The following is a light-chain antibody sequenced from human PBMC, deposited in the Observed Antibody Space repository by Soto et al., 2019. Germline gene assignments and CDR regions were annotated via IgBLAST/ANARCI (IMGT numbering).Light chain of an antibody. J-gene: IGLJ2*01. Sequence: QSALTQPASVSGSPGQSITISCTGTSSDVGGYKYVSWYQQHPDKAPKLIIFEVSNRPSGISSRFSGSKPGNTASLTISGLQAEDEADYYCASYTSSSTSVIFGRGTKVTVL. CDR1: SSDVGGYKY. CDR3: ASYTSSSTSVI. V-gene: IGLV2-14*01. CDR2: EVS.